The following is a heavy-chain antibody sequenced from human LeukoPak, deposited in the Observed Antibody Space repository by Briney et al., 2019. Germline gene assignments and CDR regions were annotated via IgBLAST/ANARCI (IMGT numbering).Heavy chain of an antibody. CDR3: ARDYDGYKPRNVFDY. J-gene: IGHJ4*02. CDR2: IYHSGST. D-gene: IGHD5-24*01. CDR1: GYSISSGYY. Sequence: PSETLSLTCTVSGYSISSGYYWGWIRQPPGKGLEWIGSIYHSGSTYYNPSLKSRVTISVDTSKNQFSLKLSSVTAADMAVYYCARDYDGYKPRNVFDYWGQGTLVTVSS. V-gene: IGHV4-38-2*02.